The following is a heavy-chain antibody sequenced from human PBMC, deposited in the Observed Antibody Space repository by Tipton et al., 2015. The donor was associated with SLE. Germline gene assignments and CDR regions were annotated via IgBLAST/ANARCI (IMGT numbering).Heavy chain of an antibody. CDR1: GFTVSSNH. CDR2: ISDSSSTI. J-gene: IGHJ4*02. CDR3: ARELAYGGKMGIFDY. Sequence: SLRLSCAASGFTVSSNHMNWVRQAPGKGLEWVAYISDSSSTIYYADSVKGRFSISRDNAKKSLYLQMNSLRAEDTAVYYCARELAYGGKMGIFDYWGQGTLVTVSS. D-gene: IGHD4-23*01. V-gene: IGHV3-48*01.